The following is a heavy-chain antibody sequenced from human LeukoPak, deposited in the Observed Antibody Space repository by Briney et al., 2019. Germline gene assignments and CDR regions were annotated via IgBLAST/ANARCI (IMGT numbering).Heavy chain of an antibody. V-gene: IGHV3-30*02. CDR2: IWYDGSNK. CDR1: GFIFNSYG. D-gene: IGHD4-17*01. Sequence: PGGSLRLSCAASGFIFNSYGMHWARQAPGKGLEWVALIWYDGSNKYYTDSVKGRFTISRDNSKNTLYLQMNSLRAEDTAVYYCARDRRDYGDYGAASGSGFDYWGQGTLVTVSS. CDR3: ARDRRDYGDYGAASGSGFDY. J-gene: IGHJ4*02.